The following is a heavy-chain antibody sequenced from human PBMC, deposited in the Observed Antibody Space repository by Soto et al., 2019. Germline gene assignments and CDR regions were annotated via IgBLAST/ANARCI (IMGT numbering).Heavy chain of an antibody. J-gene: IGHJ4*02. CDR3: AIEVWGRGGYYLDS. V-gene: IGHV1-69*19. CDR2: IIPVFGTT. CDR1: GGTFNSFG. D-gene: IGHD7-27*01. Sequence: QVHVVQSGAEVKKPGSSVKVTCKAFGGTFNSFGINWVRQAPGQGLEWMGGIIPVFGTTKYAQKFRDRVTLGADASTRTSYIELSSLTSDDTAVYYCAIEVWGRGGYYLDSWGKGTLVTVSS.